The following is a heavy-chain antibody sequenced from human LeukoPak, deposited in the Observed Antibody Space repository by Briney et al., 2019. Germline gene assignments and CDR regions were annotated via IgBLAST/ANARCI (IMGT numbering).Heavy chain of an antibody. J-gene: IGHJ4*02. CDR2: ISYDGSNK. D-gene: IGHD4-17*01. Sequence: GGSLRLSCAASGFTFSSYGMSWVRQAPGKGLEWVAVISYDGSNKYYADSVKGRFTISRDNSKNTLYLQMNSLRAEVTAVYYCAKDNGLRNHFDYWGQGTLVTVSS. CDR1: GFTFSSYG. CDR3: AKDNGLRNHFDY. V-gene: IGHV3-30*18.